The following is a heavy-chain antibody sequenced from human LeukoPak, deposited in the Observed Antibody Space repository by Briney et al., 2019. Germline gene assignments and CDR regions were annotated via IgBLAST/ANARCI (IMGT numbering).Heavy chain of an antibody. CDR1: GYTFTSYA. J-gene: IGHJ4*02. V-gene: IGHV1-3*01. CDR3: ARTWIQLFTPDFDL. CDR2: INAGNGNT. D-gene: IGHD5-18*01. Sequence: ASVKVSCKASGYTFTSYAMHWVRQAPGQRLEWMGWINAGNGNTKYSQKFQGRVTITRDTSADTAYVELNGLRSDDTAIYYCARTWIQLFTPDFDLWGQGTLVTVSS.